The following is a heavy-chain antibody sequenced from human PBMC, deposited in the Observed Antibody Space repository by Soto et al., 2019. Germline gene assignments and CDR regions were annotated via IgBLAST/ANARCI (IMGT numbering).Heavy chain of an antibody. CDR2: FRESGGTT. D-gene: IGHD6-13*01. CDR3: ARDLWAAAGTHYFDY. CDR1: GFGFTFSTSA. Sequence: PGGSLRLSCAASGFGFTFSTSAMSWVRQAPGKGLEWVSTFRESGGTTHYANSVKGRFTISRDNAKNTLYLQMNSLRAEDTAVYYCARDLWAAAGTHYFDYWGQGTLVTVSS. J-gene: IGHJ4*02. V-gene: IGHV3-23*01.